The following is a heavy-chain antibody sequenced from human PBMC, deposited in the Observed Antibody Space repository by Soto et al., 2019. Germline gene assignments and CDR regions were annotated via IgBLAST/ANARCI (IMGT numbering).Heavy chain of an antibody. Sequence: VGSLRLSCAAPGFTFSSYAMSWVRQAPGKGLEWVSAISGSGGSTYYADSVKGRFTISRDNSKNTLYLQMNSLRAEDTAVYYCAKDRSIAVAAETFDYWGQGTLVTVSS. V-gene: IGHV3-23*01. CDR1: GFTFSSYA. J-gene: IGHJ4*02. CDR2: ISGSGGST. D-gene: IGHD6-19*01. CDR3: AKDRSIAVAAETFDY.